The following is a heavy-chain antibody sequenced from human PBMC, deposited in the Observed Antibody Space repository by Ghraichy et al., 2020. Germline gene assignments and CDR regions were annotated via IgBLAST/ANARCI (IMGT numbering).Heavy chain of an antibody. J-gene: IGHJ4*02. V-gene: IGHV3-74*01. Sequence: GGSLRLSCAASELRLTDSWMYWVRQVPGKGLVWVSHMSPAANIINYVESVRGRFTISRDTAKNTLFLQMDSLRVDDTAIYYCARGEFGLVDWGRGTLVTVSA. D-gene: IGHD3/OR15-3a*01. CDR3: ARGEFGLVD. CDR2: MSPAANII. CDR1: ELRLTDSW.